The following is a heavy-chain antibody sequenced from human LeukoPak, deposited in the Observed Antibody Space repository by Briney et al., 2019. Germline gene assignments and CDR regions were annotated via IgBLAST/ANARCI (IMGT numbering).Heavy chain of an antibody. J-gene: IGHJ4*02. CDR1: GFAFDEHG. Sequence: GGSLRLSCTASGFAFDEHGMSWVRQVPGKGLESVSGVNWSGGSTGYADPLRGRFTISRDNAKNSLYLQMDSLRAEDTALYYCARAPITSPFYFDSWGQGTLVTVSS. D-gene: IGHD2-2*01. V-gene: IGHV3-20*04. CDR3: ARAPITSPFYFDS. CDR2: VNWSGGST.